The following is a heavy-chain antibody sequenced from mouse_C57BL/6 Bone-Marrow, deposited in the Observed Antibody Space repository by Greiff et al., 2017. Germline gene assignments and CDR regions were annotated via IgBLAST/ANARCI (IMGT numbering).Heavy chain of an antibody. J-gene: IGHJ3*01. V-gene: IGHV5-4*03. Sequence: EVKLQESRGGLVKPGGSLKLSCAASGFTFSSYAMSWVLQTPEKRLEWVATISDGGSYTYYPDNVKGRFTISRDNAKNNLYLQMSHLKSEDTAMYYCARGGYGYPAWFAYWGQGTLVTVSA. CDR1: GFTFSSYA. CDR2: ISDGGSYT. D-gene: IGHD2-2*01. CDR3: ARGGYGYPAWFAY.